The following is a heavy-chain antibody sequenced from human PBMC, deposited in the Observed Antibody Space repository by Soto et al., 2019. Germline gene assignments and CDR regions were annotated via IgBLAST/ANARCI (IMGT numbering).Heavy chain of an antibody. CDR3: ARFPRGGEYIVGATIAY. Sequence: PGGSLRLSCGASGFTFISYAMSWGRQAPGKGLEWVSAITVSGGSTYSADSVKGRFTISRDNSKNTLYLQMNGLRAEDTAVYYCARFPRGGEYIVGATIAYWGQGTLVTVSS. D-gene: IGHD1-26*01. CDR1: GFTFISYA. CDR2: ITVSGGST. V-gene: IGHV3-23*01. J-gene: IGHJ4*02.